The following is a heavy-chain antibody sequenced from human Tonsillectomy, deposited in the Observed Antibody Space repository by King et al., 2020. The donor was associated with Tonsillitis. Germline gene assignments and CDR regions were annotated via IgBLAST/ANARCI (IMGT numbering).Heavy chain of an antibody. Sequence: VQLVESGGGVVQPGRSLRLSYAASGFTLSSYAMHWVRQAPGKGLEWVAVISFDGSIIHYADSVKGRFTISRDNSKSTLFLQMNSLRAEDTAVYYCARSISVYDPFDCWAQGTLVTVSS. J-gene: IGHJ4*02. CDR1: GFTLSSYA. CDR3: ARSISVYDPFDC. CDR2: ISFDGSII. D-gene: IGHD5/OR15-5a*01. V-gene: IGHV3-30*04.